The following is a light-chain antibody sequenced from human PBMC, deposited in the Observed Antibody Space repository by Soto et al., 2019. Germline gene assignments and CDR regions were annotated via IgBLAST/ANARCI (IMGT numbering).Light chain of an antibody. CDR3: QQRHSYPIT. CDR2: TAS. V-gene: IGKV1-9*01. CDR1: QGISNY. Sequence: DIQLTQSPSLLSASVGDRVTITCRASQGISNYLAWYQQRPGKAPNLLIYTASTLQSGVPSRFSGSGSGTEFTLTISSLQPEDFASYYCQQRHSYPITFGQWTRLEIK. J-gene: IGKJ5*01.